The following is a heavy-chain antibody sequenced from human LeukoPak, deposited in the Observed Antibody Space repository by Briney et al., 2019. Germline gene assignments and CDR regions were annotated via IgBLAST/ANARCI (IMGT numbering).Heavy chain of an antibody. V-gene: IGHV4-61*01. CDR1: GGSVSSGSYY. CDR2: IYYSGST. J-gene: IGHJ4*02. CDR3: ARVGRKSVVPAAIPFDY. D-gene: IGHD2-2*01. Sequence: PSETLSLTCTVSGGSVSSGSYYWSWIRQPPGKGLEWIGYIYYSGSTNYSPSLKSRVTISVDTSKKQFSLKLSSVTAADTAVYYCARVGRKSVVPAAIPFDYWGQGTLVTVSS.